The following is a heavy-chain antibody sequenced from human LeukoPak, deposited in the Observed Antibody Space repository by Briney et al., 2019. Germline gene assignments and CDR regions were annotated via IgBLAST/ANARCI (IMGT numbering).Heavy chain of an antibody. CDR1: GVSISSSNW. J-gene: IGHJ4*02. CDR3: ARSDCSGGSCYRAYFDF. CDR2: MFHSGST. D-gene: IGHD2-15*01. Sequence: KPSGTLSLTCAVSGVSISSSNWWSWVRQPPGKGLGWIGEMFHSGSTNYNPSLESRVTVSVDKSKNQFSLKVSSVTAADTAVYYCARSDCSGGSCYRAYFDFWGLGTLVTVSS. V-gene: IGHV4-4*02.